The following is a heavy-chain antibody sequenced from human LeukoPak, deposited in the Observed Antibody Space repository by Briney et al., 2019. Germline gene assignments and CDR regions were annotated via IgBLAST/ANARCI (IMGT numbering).Heavy chain of an antibody. J-gene: IGHJ6*03. D-gene: IGHD6-6*01. Sequence: GGSLRLSCAASGFTFSNYGMHWVRQAPGKGLEWVAFIPYDGSNKYYADSVKGRFTISRDNSKDTLYLQMNRLRAEDTAVYYCAKGRGGSSSNYYYYMDVWGKGTTVTVSS. CDR2: IPYDGSNK. CDR1: GFTFSNYG. CDR3: AKGRGGSSSNYYYYMDV. V-gene: IGHV3-30*02.